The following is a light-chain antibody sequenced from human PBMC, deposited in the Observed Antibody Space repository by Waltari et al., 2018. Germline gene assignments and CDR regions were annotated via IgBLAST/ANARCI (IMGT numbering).Light chain of an antibody. V-gene: IGKV4-1*01. Sequence: DIVMTQSPDSLAVSLGERATINCKSSPSVLYSSNNKNYLAWYQQKPGQPPKLLIYWASTRESGVPDRFSGSGSGTDFTLTISSLQAEDVAVYCCQQYYSVPWTFGQGTKVEIK. CDR2: WAS. CDR1: PSVLYSSNNKNY. CDR3: QQYYSVPWT. J-gene: IGKJ1*01.